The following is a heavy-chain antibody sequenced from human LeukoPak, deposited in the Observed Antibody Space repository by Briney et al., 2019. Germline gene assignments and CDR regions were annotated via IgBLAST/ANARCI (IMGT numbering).Heavy chain of an antibody. V-gene: IGHV3-30*02. CDR2: MSYDGSNK. D-gene: IGHD5-18*01. CDR1: GFTFSSYG. CDR3: AKDREIKGIQQWSVDY. J-gene: IGHJ4*02. Sequence: PGGSLRLSCAASGFTFSSYGIHWVRQAPGKGLEWVALMSYDGSNKYYAGSVKGRFTISRDNSKNTLYLQVNSLRSDDTAVYYCAKDREIKGIQQWSVDYWGQGTLVTVSS.